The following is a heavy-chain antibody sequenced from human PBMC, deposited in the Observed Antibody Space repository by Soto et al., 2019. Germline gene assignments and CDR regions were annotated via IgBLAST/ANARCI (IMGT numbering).Heavy chain of an antibody. D-gene: IGHD3-10*01. J-gene: IGHJ3*02. CDR2: IYYSGST. CDR3: AKNYGNAFDI. CDR1: GGSITSSDYY. V-gene: IGHV4-61*08. Sequence: SETLSLTCNVSGGSITSSDYYWSWIRQPPGKGLEWIGYIYYSGSTNYNPSLKSRVTISVDTSKNQFSLKLSSVTAADTAVYYCAKNYGNAFDIWGQGTMVTVSS.